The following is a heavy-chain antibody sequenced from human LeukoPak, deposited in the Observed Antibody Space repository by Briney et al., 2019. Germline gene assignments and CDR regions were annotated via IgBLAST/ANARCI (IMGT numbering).Heavy chain of an antibody. CDR2: INHSGST. V-gene: IGHV4-34*01. D-gene: IGHD3-22*01. CDR3: ARVTGYMIEDYFDY. Sequence: SETLSLTCAVYGGSFSGYYWSWIRQTPGKELEWIGEINHSGSTNYNPSLKSRVTISVDTSKNQFSLKLSSVTAADTAVYYCARVTGYMIEDYFDYWGQGTLVTVSS. J-gene: IGHJ4*02. CDR1: GGSFSGYY.